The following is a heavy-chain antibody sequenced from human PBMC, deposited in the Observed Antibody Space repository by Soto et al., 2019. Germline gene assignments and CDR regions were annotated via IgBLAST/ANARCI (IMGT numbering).Heavy chain of an antibody. CDR3: VADLLQNPVTTCGS. Sequence: QVQLVESGGGVVQPGRSLRLSCAASGFTFDRYGMHWVRQAPGKGLEWVAVISSDGNNKYYADSMKGRFSIYRDYFNTIQYQLMSSLGVEDTAVYYCVADLLQNPVTTCGSWGQGTLVTVSS. V-gene: IGHV3-30*03. D-gene: IGHD4-17*01. CDR2: ISSDGNNK. CDR1: GFTFDRYG. J-gene: IGHJ5*02.